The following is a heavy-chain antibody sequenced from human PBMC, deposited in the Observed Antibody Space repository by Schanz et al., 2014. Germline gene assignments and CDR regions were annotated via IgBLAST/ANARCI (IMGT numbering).Heavy chain of an antibody. CDR3: VKDIYDFWSGNFDY. CDR1: GFTFDDYA. CDR2: ISWNSGSI. J-gene: IGHJ4*02. D-gene: IGHD3-3*01. V-gene: IGHV3-9*01. Sequence: EVQKVSSFGVLVQPGRSLRLFCAASGFTFDDYAMHWVRQAPGKGLEWVSGISWNSGSIGYEDSVKGRFTISRDNAKNSLYLQMNSLRAEDTALYFCVKDIYDFWSGNFDYWGQGTLVTVSS.